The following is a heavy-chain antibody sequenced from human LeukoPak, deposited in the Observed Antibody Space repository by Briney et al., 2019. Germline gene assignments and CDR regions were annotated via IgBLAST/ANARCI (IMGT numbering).Heavy chain of an antibody. CDR3: ARDYYGSGSPYYFDY. D-gene: IGHD3-10*01. CDR1: GFTLSRYW. Sequence: GESLRLSCAASGFTLSRYWMSWVRQAPGKGLEWVANIKQDGSEKYYVDSVKGRFTISRDNAKNSLFLQMNSLRAEDTAVYYCARDYYGSGSPYYFDYWGQGTLVTVSS. V-gene: IGHV3-7*01. J-gene: IGHJ4*02. CDR2: IKQDGSEK.